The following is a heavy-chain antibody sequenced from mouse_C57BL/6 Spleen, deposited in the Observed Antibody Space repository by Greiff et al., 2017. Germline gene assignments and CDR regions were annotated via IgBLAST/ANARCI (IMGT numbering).Heavy chain of an antibody. Sequence: EVQLQQSGPELVKPGASVKISCKASGYTFTDYYMNWVKQSHGKSLEWIGDINPNNGGTSYNQKFKGKATLTVDKSSSTAYMELRSLTSEDSAVYYCARTTDYWYFDGWGTGTTVTVAS. V-gene: IGHV1-26*01. CDR3: ARTTDYWYFDG. CDR2: INPNNGGT. CDR1: GYTFTDYY. D-gene: IGHD1-1*01. J-gene: IGHJ1*03.